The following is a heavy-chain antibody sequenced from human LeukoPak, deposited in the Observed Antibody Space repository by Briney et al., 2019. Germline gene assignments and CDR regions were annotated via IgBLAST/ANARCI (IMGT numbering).Heavy chain of an antibody. D-gene: IGHD2/OR15-2a*01. CDR1: GGSINSYY. Sequence: PSETLSLTCTVSGGSINSYYWSWIQQSPGKGLEWIGYIYYSGSTNYNPSLRSRVTISIDTSKNQFSLRLGSVTAADTAVYYCAVLSGGEEAYWGQGTLVTVSS. V-gene: IGHV4-59*01. CDR3: AVLSGGEEAY. CDR2: IYYSGST. J-gene: IGHJ4*02.